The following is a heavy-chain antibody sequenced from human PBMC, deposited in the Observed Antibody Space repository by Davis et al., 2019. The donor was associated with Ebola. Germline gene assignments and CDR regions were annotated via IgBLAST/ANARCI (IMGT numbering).Heavy chain of an antibody. CDR2: ISSSSSTI. D-gene: IGHD3-16*02. CDR3: ASLLIGGSYRYRANVDY. V-gene: IGHV3-48*02. Sequence: GGSLRLSCAASGFTFSSYSMNWVRQAPGKGLEWVSYISSSSSTIYYADSVKGRFTISRDNAKNSLYLQMNSLRDEDTAVYYCASLLIGGSYRYRANVDYWGQGTLVTVSS. CDR1: GFTFSSYS. J-gene: IGHJ4*02.